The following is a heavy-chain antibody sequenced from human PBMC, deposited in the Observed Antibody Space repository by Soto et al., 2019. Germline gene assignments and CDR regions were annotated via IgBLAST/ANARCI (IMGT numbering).Heavy chain of an antibody. J-gene: IGHJ5*02. CDR1: SGSISSRNW. CDR3: ATQTYSHNWHH. V-gene: IGHV4-4*02. CDR2: ISHSGRT. Sequence: QVQLQESGPGLVKPSGTLSLTCGVSSGSISSRNWWSWVRQPPGKGLEWIGEISHSGRTNYNPSLESRVTMSVDKSRNQFYLKLNFVTAADTAVYYCATQTYSHNWHHWGQGTLVTVSS. D-gene: IGHD1-1*01.